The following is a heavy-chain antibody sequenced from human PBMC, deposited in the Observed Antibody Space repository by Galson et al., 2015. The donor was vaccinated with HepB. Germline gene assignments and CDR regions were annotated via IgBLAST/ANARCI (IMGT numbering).Heavy chain of an antibody. CDR1: GYTFTSYA. CDR2: INAGNGNT. CDR3: ARERSVAGTKRHYYYYMDV. D-gene: IGHD6-19*01. V-gene: IGHV1-3*01. Sequence: SVKVSCKASGYTFTSYAMHWVRQAPGQRLEWMGWINAGNGNTKYSQKFQGRVTITRDTSASTAYMELSSLRSEDTAVYYCARERSVAGTKRHYYYYMDVWGKGTTVTVSS. J-gene: IGHJ6*03.